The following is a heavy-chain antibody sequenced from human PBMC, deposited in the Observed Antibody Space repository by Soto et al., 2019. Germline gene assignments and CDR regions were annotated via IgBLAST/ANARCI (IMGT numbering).Heavy chain of an antibody. Sequence: PSETLSLTCAVYGGSFSGYYWSWIRQPPGKGLEWIGEINHSGSTNYNPSLKSRVTISVDTSKNQFSLKLSSVTAADTAVYYCATGQYPALFWFDPWGQGTLVTVSS. CDR1: GGSFSGYY. CDR2: INHSGST. J-gene: IGHJ5*02. V-gene: IGHV4-34*01. CDR3: ATGQYPALFWFDP. D-gene: IGHD2-2*01.